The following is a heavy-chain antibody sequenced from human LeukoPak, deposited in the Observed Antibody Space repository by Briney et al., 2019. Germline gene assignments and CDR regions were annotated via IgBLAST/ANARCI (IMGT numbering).Heavy chain of an antibody. CDR3: ARESSVLHVDTAPLGI. CDR2: IFNSGII. J-gene: IGHJ3*02. CDR1: GGTVSNYY. Sequence: PSETLSLTCIVSGGTVSNYYWSWIRQPPGKGLEWIGNIFNSGIINYSPSLKGRVTISLDTSKNQFSLKLNSVTAADTAIYYCARESSVLHVDTAPLGIWGQGTKVTVSS. V-gene: IGHV4-4*08. D-gene: IGHD5-18*01.